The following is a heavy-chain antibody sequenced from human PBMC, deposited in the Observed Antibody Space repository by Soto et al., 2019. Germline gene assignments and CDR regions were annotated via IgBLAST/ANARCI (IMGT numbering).Heavy chain of an antibody. V-gene: IGHV1-3*04. J-gene: IGHJ5*02. CDR1: GYTFTNYA. CDR2: INTANGDT. Sequence: QIQLVQSGAEMKKPGASVKVSCKASGYTFTNYAMHWVRQAPGQRLEWMGSINTANGDTIYSQNFQGRVTITRDTSASTVYLELSSLRFEDTAVYYCGRGQATFDPWGQGTLVTVSS. CDR3: GRGQATFDP.